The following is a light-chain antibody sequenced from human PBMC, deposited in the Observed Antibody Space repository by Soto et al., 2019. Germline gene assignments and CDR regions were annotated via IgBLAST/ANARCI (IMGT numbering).Light chain of an antibody. V-gene: IGLV2-23*02. Sequence: QSALTQPASVSGSPGQSITISCTGTSNDVGNYNLISWYQQHPGKAPKLIIYEVTKRPSGISDRFSASKSGNTASLTVSGIQAEDEADYYCCSHTGSATYVFGSGTKLTVL. CDR3: CSHTGSATYV. J-gene: IGLJ1*01. CDR1: SNDVGNYNL. CDR2: EVT.